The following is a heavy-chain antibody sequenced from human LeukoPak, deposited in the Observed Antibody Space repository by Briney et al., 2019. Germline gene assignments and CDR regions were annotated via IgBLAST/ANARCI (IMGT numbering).Heavy chain of an antibody. D-gene: IGHD5-12*01. Sequence: GGSLRLSCAASGFTFSNDWMTWVRQAQGKGLDLVAHINQDGSEENYMNSVKARFTISTDNAKNSLSLQMNSLRSEDTAVYYCVRDGGVGGYDLLDYWGQGTLVTVSS. CDR3: VRDGGVGGYDLLDY. J-gene: IGHJ4*02. V-gene: IGHV3-7*01. CDR1: GFTFSNDW. CDR2: INQDGSEE.